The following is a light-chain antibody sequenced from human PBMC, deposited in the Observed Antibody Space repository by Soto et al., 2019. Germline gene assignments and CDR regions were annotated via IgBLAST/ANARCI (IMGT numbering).Light chain of an antibody. CDR3: AAWDDSLNGFYV. CDR1: RSNIGGNS. Sequence: QAVVTQPPSASGTPGQRVTISCSGSRSNIGGNSVNWYQQLPGTAPKLLIYNNNQRPSGVPDRFSGSKSGTSASLAISGLQSEDEADYYCAAWDDSLNGFYVFGTGTQLTVL. CDR2: NNN. V-gene: IGLV1-44*01. J-gene: IGLJ1*01.